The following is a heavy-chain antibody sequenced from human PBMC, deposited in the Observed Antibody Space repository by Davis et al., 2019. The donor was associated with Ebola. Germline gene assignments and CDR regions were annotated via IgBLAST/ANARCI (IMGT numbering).Heavy chain of an antibody. Sequence: GESLKISCAASGFTFSSYAMSWVRQAPGKGLEWVSAISGSGGSTYYADSVKGRFTISRDNSKNTLYLQMNSLRAEDTAVYYCAKDGIPSDPLGYGELLPFFDYWGQGTLVTVSS. CDR1: GFTFSSYA. CDR2: ISGSGGST. CDR3: AKDGIPSDPLGYGELLPFFDY. D-gene: IGHD3-10*01. J-gene: IGHJ4*02. V-gene: IGHV3-23*01.